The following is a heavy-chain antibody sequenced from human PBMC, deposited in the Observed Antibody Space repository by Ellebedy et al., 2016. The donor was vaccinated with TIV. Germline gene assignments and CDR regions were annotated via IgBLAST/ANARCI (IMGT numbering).Heavy chain of an antibody. V-gene: IGHV3-7*03. CDR1: GFTFSYYW. Sequence: GESLKISCAASGFTFSYYWMSSVRQAPGKGLEWVANIKQDGSEKYYVDSVRGRFTISRDNAKNSLYLQMNSLRAEDTAVYYCASWSYGSGSYFPYWGQGTLVTVSS. D-gene: IGHD3-10*01. CDR3: ASWSYGSGSYFPY. J-gene: IGHJ4*02. CDR2: IKQDGSEK.